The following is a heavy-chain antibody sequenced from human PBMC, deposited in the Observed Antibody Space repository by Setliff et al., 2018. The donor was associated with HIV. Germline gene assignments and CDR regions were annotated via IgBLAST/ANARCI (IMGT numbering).Heavy chain of an antibody. CDR1: GGSISSGGYY. CDR3: ARLGAVAVRSAFDY. D-gene: IGHD6-19*01. V-gene: IGHV4-31*03. Sequence: SETLSLTCTVSGGSISSGGYYWSWIRQHPGKGLEWIGYIYYSGSTYYNQSLKSRVTISVDTSKNQFSLKMSSVTAEDTAVYYCARLGAVAVRSAFDYWGQGTLVTVSS. CDR2: IYYSGST. J-gene: IGHJ4*02.